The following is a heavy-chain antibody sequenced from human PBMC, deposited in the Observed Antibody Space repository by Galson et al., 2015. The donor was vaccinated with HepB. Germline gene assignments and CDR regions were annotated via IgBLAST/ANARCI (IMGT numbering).Heavy chain of an antibody. CDR2: ISAYNRNT. Sequence: SVKVSCKASGYTFSSYSITWVRQAPGQGLEWMGWISAYNRNTDYARQLQGGVTMTTDTSTSTAYMELKSLRSDDTAVYYCARGALVVVVDATQNNWFDPWGQGTLVTVSS. V-gene: IGHV1-18*01. CDR1: GYTFSSYS. CDR3: ARGALVVVVDATQNNWFDP. D-gene: IGHD2-15*01. J-gene: IGHJ5*02.